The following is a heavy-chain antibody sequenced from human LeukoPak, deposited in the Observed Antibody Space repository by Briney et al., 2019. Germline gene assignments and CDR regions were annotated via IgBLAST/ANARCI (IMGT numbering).Heavy chain of an antibody. CDR1: GGSISSYY. Sequence: SETLSLTCTVSGGSISSYYWSWIRQPAGKGLEWVGRIYSSGSTNYNPSLKSRVTMSVDTSKNQFSLKLSSVTAADTAVYYCVRGYCSSTSCYHGFNWFDPWGQGTLVTVSS. CDR2: IYSSGST. D-gene: IGHD2-2*01. J-gene: IGHJ5*02. V-gene: IGHV4-4*07. CDR3: VRGYCSSTSCYHGFNWFDP.